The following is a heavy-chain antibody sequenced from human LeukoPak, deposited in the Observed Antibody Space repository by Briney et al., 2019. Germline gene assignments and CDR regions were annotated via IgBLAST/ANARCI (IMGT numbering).Heavy chain of an antibody. V-gene: IGHV3-23*01. D-gene: IGHD4/OR15-4a*01. CDR2: ISDTGKTT. J-gene: IGHJ5*02. CDR3: ARGGAYDYGVLDA. CDR1: GFAFSNHA. Sequence: GESLRLSCEASGFAFSNHAMTWVRQAPGEGLQWVSTISDTGKTTFYRDSVRGRFTISRDLLNDTLYLQMDGLRADDTVVYYCARGGAYDYGVLDAWGQGPLVTVSS.